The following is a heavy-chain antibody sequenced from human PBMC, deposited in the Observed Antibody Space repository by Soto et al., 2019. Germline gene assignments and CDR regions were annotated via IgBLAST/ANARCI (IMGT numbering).Heavy chain of an antibody. Sequence: GESLKISCKGSGYSFTSYWISWVRQMPGKGLEWMGRIDPSDSYTNYSPSFQGHVTISADKSISTAYLQWSSLKASDTAMYYCGCRGGWGSYYDADYYYGMDVWGQGTTVTVSS. V-gene: IGHV5-10-1*01. CDR1: GYSFTSYW. CDR3: GCRGGWGSYYDADYYYGMDV. CDR2: IDPSDSYT. D-gene: IGHD3-10*01. J-gene: IGHJ6*02.